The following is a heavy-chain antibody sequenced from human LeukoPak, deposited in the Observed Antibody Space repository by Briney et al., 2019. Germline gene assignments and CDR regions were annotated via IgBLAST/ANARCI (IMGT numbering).Heavy chain of an antibody. CDR3: ARERGDYDFDY. CDR2: ISSSSSYI. D-gene: IGHD4-17*01. J-gene: IGHJ4*02. Sequence: GGSLRLSCAASGFTFSSYSMNWVRQAPGKGLEWVSSISSSSSYIYYADSVKGRFTISRDNAKNSLYLQMNSLRAEDTALYYCARERGDYDFDYWGQGTLVTVSS. V-gene: IGHV3-21*04. CDR1: GFTFSSYS.